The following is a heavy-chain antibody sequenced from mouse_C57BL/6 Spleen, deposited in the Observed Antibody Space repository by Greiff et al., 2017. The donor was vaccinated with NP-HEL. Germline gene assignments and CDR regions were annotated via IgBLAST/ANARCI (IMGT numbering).Heavy chain of an antibody. D-gene: IGHD1-1*01. CDR1: GYAFSSSW. Sequence: QVQLKQSGPELVKPGASVKISCKASGYAFSSSWMNWVKQRPGKGLEWIGRIYPGDGDTNYNGKLKGKATLTADKSSSTAYMQLSSLTSEDSAVYFCASGGTTVVANAMDYWGQGTSVTVSS. J-gene: IGHJ4*01. CDR2: IYPGDGDT. V-gene: IGHV1-82*01. CDR3: ASGGTTVVANAMDY.